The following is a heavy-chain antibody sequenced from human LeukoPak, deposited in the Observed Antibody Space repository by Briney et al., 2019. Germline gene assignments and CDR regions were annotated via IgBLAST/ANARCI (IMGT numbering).Heavy chain of an antibody. V-gene: IGHV3-9*01. CDR3: ASSTSGSGTFFDY. CDR2: ISWNSGSI. D-gene: IGHD2-2*01. Sequence: PGRSLRLSCAASGFTFDDYAMHWVRQAPGKGLEWVSGISWNSGSIGYADSVKGRFTISRDNAKNSLYLQMNSLRAEDTAVYYCASSTSGSGTFFDYWGQGTLVTVSS. J-gene: IGHJ4*02. CDR1: GFTFDDYA.